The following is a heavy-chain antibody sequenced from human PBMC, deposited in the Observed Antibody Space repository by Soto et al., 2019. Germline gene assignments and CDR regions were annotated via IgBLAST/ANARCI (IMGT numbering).Heavy chain of an antibody. Sequence: QVQLVESGGGVVQPGRSLRLSCAASGFTFRNYAIHWVRQAPGKGLEWVALISYDGSTEFYGDSVKGRFTISRDNSKNTLYLQMNSLRPDDTAVYYCARDPGNYFLDYWGQGTLVTVSS. V-gene: IGHV3-30-3*01. CDR3: ARDPGNYFLDY. CDR2: ISYDGSTE. J-gene: IGHJ4*02. CDR1: GFTFRNYA. D-gene: IGHD3-10*01.